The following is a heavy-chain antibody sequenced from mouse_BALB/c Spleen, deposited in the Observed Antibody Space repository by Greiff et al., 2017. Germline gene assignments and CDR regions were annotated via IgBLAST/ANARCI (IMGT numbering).Heavy chain of an antibody. D-gene: IGHD2-4*01. CDR3: ARVGITEAY. Sequence: EVQLVESGGGLVKPGGSLKLSCAASGFTFSSYAMSWVRQTPEKRLEWVASISSGGSTYYPDSVKGRFTISRDNARNILYLQMSSLRSEDTAMYYCARVGITEAYWGQGTLVTVSA. V-gene: IGHV5-6-5*01. CDR1: GFTFSSYA. CDR2: ISSGGST. J-gene: IGHJ3*01.